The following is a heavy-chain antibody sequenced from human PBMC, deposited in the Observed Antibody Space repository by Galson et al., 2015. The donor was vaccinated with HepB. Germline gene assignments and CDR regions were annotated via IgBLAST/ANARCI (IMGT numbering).Heavy chain of an antibody. CDR1: GLTFSGYA. D-gene: IGHD5-18*01. CDR3: TKGYGLFES. Sequence: SLRLSCAAYGLTFSGYAMNWVRQAPGKGLEWVSGISGGGDNTYYADSVQGRFTISRDNSKNTLHLQMNSLRAEDTAVYYCTKGYGLFESWGQGSLVTVSS. CDR2: ISGGGDNT. J-gene: IGHJ5*01. V-gene: IGHV3-23*01.